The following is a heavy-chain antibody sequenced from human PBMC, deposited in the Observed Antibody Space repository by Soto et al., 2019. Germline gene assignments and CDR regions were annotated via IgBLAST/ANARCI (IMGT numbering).Heavy chain of an antibody. CDR3: ARHTTPSGYFDY. Sequence: QITLKESGPTLVKPTQTLTLTCSFSGFSPSTSGVGMGWIRQPPGKALEWLALVYWDDDKRYSPSLKSRLTSTKDTSKNQVVLTLTNMDPVDTATYYCARHTTPSGYFDYWGQGTLVTVSS. D-gene: IGHD1-1*01. J-gene: IGHJ4*02. V-gene: IGHV2-5*02. CDR1: GFSPSTSGVG. CDR2: VYWDDDK.